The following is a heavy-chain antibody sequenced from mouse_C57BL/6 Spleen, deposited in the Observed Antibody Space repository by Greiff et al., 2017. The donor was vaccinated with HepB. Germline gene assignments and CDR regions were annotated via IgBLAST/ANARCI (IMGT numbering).Heavy chain of an antibody. Sequence: EVKLMESGPELVKPGASVKISCKASGYTFTDYYMNWVKQSHGKSLEWIGDINPNNGGTSYNQKFKGKATLTVDKSSSTAYMELRSLTSEDSAVYYCADGGSSYSFAYWGQGTLVTVSA. CDR3: ADGGSSYSFAY. J-gene: IGHJ3*01. V-gene: IGHV1-26*01. CDR2: INPNNGGT. CDR1: GYTFTDYY. D-gene: IGHD1-1*01.